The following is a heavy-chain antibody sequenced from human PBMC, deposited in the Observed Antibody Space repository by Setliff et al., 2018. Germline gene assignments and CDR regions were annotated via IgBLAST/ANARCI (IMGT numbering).Heavy chain of an antibody. V-gene: IGHV1-69*05. CDR1: GYTFNSYG. J-gene: IGHJ6*03. D-gene: IGHD5-18*01. CDR2: TIPMFGST. CDR3: AREGVDTRSSTDYRYYMDV. Sequence: GASVKVSCKASGYTFNSYGISWVRQAPGQGLEWMGGTIPMFGSTKYAQKFQERVTIIKDESTSTAYMEVSSLRTEDTAVYYCAREGVDTRSSTDYRYYMDVWGKGTTVTVSS.